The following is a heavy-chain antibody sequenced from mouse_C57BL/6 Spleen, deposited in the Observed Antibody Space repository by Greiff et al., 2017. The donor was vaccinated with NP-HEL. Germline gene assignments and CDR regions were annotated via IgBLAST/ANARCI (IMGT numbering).Heavy chain of an antibody. J-gene: IGHJ4*01. CDR2: INPSNGGT. V-gene: IGHV1-53*01. Sequence: QVQLQQPGTELVKPGASVKLSCKASGYTFTSYWMHWVKQRPGQGLEWIGNINPSNGGTNYNEKFKSKATLTVDNSSSTAYMQLSSLTSEDSAVYYCARSRSSYVEYYAMDYWGQGTSVTVSS. D-gene: IGHD1-1*01. CDR1: GYTFTSYW. CDR3: ARSRSSYVEYYAMDY.